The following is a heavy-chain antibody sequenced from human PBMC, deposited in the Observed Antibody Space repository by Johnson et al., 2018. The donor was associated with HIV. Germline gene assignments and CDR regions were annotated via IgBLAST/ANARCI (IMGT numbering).Heavy chain of an antibody. CDR2: INWNGGST. D-gene: IGHD2-15*01. CDR3: ARGWDAFDI. Sequence: VQLVESGGGVVQPGRSLRLSCAASGFTFSSYAVHWVRQAPGKGLEWVSGINWNGGSTGYADSVKGRFTISRDNAKNSLYLQMNSLRAEDTALYYCARGWDAFDIWGQGTMVTVSS. V-gene: IGHV3-20*04. CDR1: GFTFSSYA. J-gene: IGHJ3*02.